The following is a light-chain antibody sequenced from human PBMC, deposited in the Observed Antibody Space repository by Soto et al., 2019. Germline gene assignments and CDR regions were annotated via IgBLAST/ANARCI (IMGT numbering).Light chain of an antibody. CDR2: EVS. V-gene: IGLV2-14*01. Sequence: QSVLTQPASESGSPGQSITISCTGTSSDVGGYNYVSWYQQHPGKAPKLMIYEVSNRPSGVSNRFSGSKSGNTASLTISGLQAEDEADYYCSSYTSSSTSVVFGGGTKVTVL. CDR3: SSYTSSSTSVV. CDR1: SSDVGGYNY. J-gene: IGLJ2*01.